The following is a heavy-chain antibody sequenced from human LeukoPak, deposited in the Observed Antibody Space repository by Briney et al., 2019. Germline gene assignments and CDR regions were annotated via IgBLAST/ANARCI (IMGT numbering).Heavy chain of an antibody. CDR1: GFTFVNYA. V-gene: IGHV3-23*01. D-gene: IGHD2-15*01. CDR2: IINTGGDT. CDR3: AKGHVATGSLYYFDF. Sequence: GGSLRLSCAASGFTFVNYAMTWVRQAPGKGLQCVSTIINTGGDTYCADSVKGRFTISRDNSKNTLYLQMSSLRVEDTAIYYCAKGHVATGSLYYFDFWGQGTLVTVSS. J-gene: IGHJ4*02.